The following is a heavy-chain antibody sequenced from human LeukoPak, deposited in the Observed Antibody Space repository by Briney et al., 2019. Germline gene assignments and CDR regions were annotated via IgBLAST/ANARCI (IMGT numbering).Heavy chain of an antibody. V-gene: IGHV3-7*03. Sequence: GGSLRLSCAASGFTFSSYWMNWARQAPGKGLEWVASINHNGNVNYYVDSVKGRFTISRDNAKNSLYLQMNSLRVEDTAFYYCAKDNRRHYTSGPNPDSLHWGQGALVTVSS. D-gene: IGHD6-19*01. CDR2: INHNGNVN. J-gene: IGHJ4*02. CDR3: AKDNRRHYTSGPNPDSLH. CDR1: GFTFSSYW.